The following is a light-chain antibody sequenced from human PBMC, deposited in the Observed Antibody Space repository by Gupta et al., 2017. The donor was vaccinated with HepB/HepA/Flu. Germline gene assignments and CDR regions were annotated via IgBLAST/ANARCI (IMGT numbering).Light chain of an antibody. V-gene: IGKV1-9*01. CDR2: GAS. CDR3: QQLNSYPLS. CDR1: QGISSY. Sequence: DTPLTDSPSFLSASVGDRLTITCRASQGISSYLAWYQQKPGKAPKLLIYGASTLQSGVPSRFSGSGSGTEFTLTISSLQPEDFATYYCQQLNSYPLSFGQGTKLEIK. J-gene: IGKJ2*03.